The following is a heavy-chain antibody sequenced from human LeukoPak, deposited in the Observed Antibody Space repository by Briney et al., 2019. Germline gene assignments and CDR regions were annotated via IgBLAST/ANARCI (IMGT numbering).Heavy chain of an antibody. CDR3: AKRAAARPRAYYYYGMDV. Sequence: GGSLRLSCAASGFTFSSYAMSWVRQAPGKGLEWVSAISGSGGSTYYADSVKGRFTISRDNSKNTLYLQVNSLRAEDTAVYYCAKRAAARPRAYYYYGMDVWGQGTTVTVSS. J-gene: IGHJ6*02. D-gene: IGHD6-13*01. CDR2: ISGSGGST. CDR1: GFTFSSYA. V-gene: IGHV3-23*01.